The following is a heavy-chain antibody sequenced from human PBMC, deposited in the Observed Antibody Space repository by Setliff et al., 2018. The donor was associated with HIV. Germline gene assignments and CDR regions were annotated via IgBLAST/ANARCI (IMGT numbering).Heavy chain of an antibody. CDR1: GDSISSGSYY. V-gene: IGHV4-31*03. D-gene: IGHD3-3*01. CDR3: ARAHHDFWSGYCPFDY. Sequence: SETLSLTCTVSGDSISSGSYYWSWIRQHPGKGLEWIGYIHYSGSAHYNPSLDSRLTISVDTSQNRFSLKLSSVTAADTAVYFCARAHHDFWSGYCPFDYWGQGTLVTVS. J-gene: IGHJ4*02. CDR2: IHYSGSA.